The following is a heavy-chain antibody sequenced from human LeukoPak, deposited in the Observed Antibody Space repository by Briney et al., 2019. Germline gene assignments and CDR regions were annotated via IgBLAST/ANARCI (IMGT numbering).Heavy chain of an antibody. D-gene: IGHD2-15*01. Sequence: GGSLRLSCAASGFTVSTNYMSWVRQAPGKGLEWVSAISGSGGSTYYADSVKGRFTISRDNSKNTLYLQMNSLRAEDTAVYYCAKLGSLRQYYFDYWGQGTLVTVSS. CDR2: ISGSGGST. J-gene: IGHJ4*02. V-gene: IGHV3-23*01. CDR3: AKLGSLRQYYFDY. CDR1: GFTVSTNY.